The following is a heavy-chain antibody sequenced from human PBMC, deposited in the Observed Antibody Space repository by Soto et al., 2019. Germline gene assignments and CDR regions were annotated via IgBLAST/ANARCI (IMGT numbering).Heavy chain of an antibody. CDR2: ISAYNGNT. CDR1: GYTFTNFG. D-gene: IGHD3-16*01. CDR3: ARGGTPIDC. V-gene: IGHV1-18*01. J-gene: IGHJ4*01. Sequence: QVQLVQSGAEVKKPGASVKVSCKASGYTFTNFGISWVRQAPGQGLEWMGWISAYNGNTNYAQKFQGRVTMTTDTSTSTVYMEVRSLGFDDTAVYYCARGGTPIDCWGHGTLVTVSS.